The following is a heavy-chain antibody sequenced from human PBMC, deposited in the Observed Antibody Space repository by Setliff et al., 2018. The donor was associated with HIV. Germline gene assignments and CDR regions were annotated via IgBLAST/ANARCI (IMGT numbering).Heavy chain of an antibody. V-gene: IGHV4-59*05. CDR3: ASYRKAERWLQLGGNFDY. Sequence: PSETLSLTCTVSGGSFSDYYRSWIRQPPGKGLEWIGSIYYSGSTYYNPSLKSRVTISVDTSKNQFSLKLSSVTAADTAVYYCASYRKAERWLQLGGNFDYWGQGTLVTVSS. J-gene: IGHJ4*02. CDR2: IYYSGST. D-gene: IGHD5-12*01. CDR1: GGSFSDYY.